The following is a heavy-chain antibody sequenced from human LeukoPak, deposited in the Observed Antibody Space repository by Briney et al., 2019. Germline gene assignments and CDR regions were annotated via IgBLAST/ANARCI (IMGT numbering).Heavy chain of an antibody. CDR2: IIPLFGTE. J-gene: IGHJ6*03. V-gene: IGHV1-69*05. CDR3: ARGSWTTVGYYYYYYLDV. D-gene: IGHD4-17*01. Sequence: EASVKVSCKASGGTFSSSAVSWVRPAPGQGLEWMGGIIPLFGTEKYAQKFQGRVTVTTDESTSAAYMDLSSLRSEDTAVYYCARGSWTTVGYYYYYYLDVWGKGTTVTVSS. CDR1: GGTFSSSA.